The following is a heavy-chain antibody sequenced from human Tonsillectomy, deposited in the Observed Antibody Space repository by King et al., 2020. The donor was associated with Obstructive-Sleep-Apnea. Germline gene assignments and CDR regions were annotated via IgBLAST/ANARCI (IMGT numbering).Heavy chain of an antibody. CDR1: GFTFSTYA. CDR2: ISDDGSNK. V-gene: IGHV3-30*04. D-gene: IGHD3-3*01. J-gene: IGHJ6*02. CDR3: ARGTVLEWLPSNYYYYGMDV. Sequence: VQLVESGGGVVQTGRSLRLSCAASGFTFSTYAIHWVRQAPGKGLEWVAVISDDGSNKYCADSVKGRFTISRDNSKNTLYLQMNSLRAEDTAVYYCARGTVLEWLPSNYYYYGMDVWGQGTTVTVSS.